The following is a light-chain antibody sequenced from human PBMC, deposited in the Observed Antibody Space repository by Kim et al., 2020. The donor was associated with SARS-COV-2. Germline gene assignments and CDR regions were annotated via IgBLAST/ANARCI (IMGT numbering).Light chain of an antibody. CDR3: QQRSSWPIT. CDR2: DVS. V-gene: IGKV3-11*01. Sequence: EIVLTQSPATLSLSPGETATLSCGASQTLSRTLAWYQQKPGQAPRLLIFDVSNRAPGIPARFSGSGSGTDFTLTINSLEPEDFAHYYCQQRSSWPITFGQGTRLEIK. CDR1: QTLSRT. J-gene: IGKJ5*01.